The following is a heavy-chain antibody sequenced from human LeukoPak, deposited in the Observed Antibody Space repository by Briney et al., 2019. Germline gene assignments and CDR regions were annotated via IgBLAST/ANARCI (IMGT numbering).Heavy chain of an antibody. CDR2: IWYDGSNK. D-gene: IGHD2-15*01. CDR3: ARERIVVVVAATPPAYYYYGMDV. CDR1: GFTFSSYG. Sequence: GGSLRLSCAASGFTFSSYGMHRVRQAPGKGLEWVAVIWYDGSNKYYADSVKGRFTISRDNSKNTLYLQMNSLRAEDTAVYYCARERIVVVVAATPPAYYYYGMDVWGKGTTVTVSS. V-gene: IGHV3-33*01. J-gene: IGHJ6*04.